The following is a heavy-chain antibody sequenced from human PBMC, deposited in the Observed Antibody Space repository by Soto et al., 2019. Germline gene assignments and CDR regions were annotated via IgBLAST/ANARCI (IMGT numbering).Heavy chain of an antibody. D-gene: IGHD1-26*01. J-gene: IGHJ6*02. CDR1: GDSVSSSSAA. Sequence: QTLSLTCAISGDSVSSSSAACNWIRQSPSRGLEWLGRTYYKSKWYSDYAISVKSRITINPDTSKNQFSLQLKSVTPEDTAVYYCARERGELVQMYYYYYAMDVWGQGTTVTVSS. CDR2: TYYKSKWYS. V-gene: IGHV6-1*01. CDR3: ARERGELVQMYYYYYAMDV.